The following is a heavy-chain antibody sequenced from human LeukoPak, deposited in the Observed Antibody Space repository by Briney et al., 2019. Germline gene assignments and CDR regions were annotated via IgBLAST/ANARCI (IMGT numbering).Heavy chain of an antibody. Sequence: GGSLRLSCAASGFTFINYNMNWVRQAPGKGLEWVSGINWNGGSTGYADSVKGRFTISRDNAKNSLYLQMNSLRSEDTALYYCAREAVEIAAAGTFDYWGQGTLVTVSS. J-gene: IGHJ4*02. CDR1: GFTFINYN. CDR2: INWNGGST. D-gene: IGHD6-13*01. V-gene: IGHV3-20*04. CDR3: AREAVEIAAAGTFDY.